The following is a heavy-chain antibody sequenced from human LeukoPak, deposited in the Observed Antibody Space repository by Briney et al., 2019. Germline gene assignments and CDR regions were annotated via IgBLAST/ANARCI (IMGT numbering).Heavy chain of an antibody. Sequence: SETLSLTCTVSGCSISSSSYYWVWMGQPPGKGLEWIGSIYYSGSTYYNPSLKSRVTISVDTSKNQFSLKLSSVTAADTAVYYCARLFNYDILTGYYDPTPDYWGQGTLVTVSS. CDR1: GCSISSSSYY. D-gene: IGHD3-9*01. J-gene: IGHJ4*02. CDR2: IYYSGST. CDR3: ARLFNYDILTGYYDPTPDY. V-gene: IGHV4-39*01.